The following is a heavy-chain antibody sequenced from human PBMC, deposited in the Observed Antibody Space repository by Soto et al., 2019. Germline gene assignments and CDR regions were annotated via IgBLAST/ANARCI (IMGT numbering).Heavy chain of an antibody. CDR1: GGSFSGFY. CDR3: ARGRSSWYLDYFDY. D-gene: IGHD6-13*01. J-gene: IGHJ4*02. V-gene: IGHV4-34*01. CDR2: INHSGST. Sequence: SETLSLTCAVYGGSFSGFYWSWIRQPPGKGLEWIGEINHSGSTNYNPSLKSRVTISVDTSKNQFSLKLSSVTAADTAVYYCARGRSSWYLDYFDYWGQGTLVTVSS.